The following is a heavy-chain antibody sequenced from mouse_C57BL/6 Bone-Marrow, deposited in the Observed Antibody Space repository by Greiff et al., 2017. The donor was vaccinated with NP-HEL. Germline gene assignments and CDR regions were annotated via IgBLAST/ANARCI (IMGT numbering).Heavy chain of an antibody. CDR1: GFTFSSYG. V-gene: IGHV5-6*01. CDR3: ARDGYYYAMDY. CDR2: ISSGGSYT. D-gene: IGHD2-3*01. J-gene: IGHJ4*01. Sequence: EVKLVESGGDLVKPGGSLKLSCAASGFTFSSYGMSWVRQTPDKRLEWVATISSGGSYTYYPDSVKGRFTISRDNAKNTLYLQMSSLKSEDTAMYNCARDGYYYAMDYWGQGTSVTVSS.